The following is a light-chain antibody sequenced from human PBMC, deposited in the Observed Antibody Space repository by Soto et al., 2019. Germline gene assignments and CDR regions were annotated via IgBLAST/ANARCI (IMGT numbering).Light chain of an antibody. J-gene: IGKJ1*01. Sequence: DIQMTQSPSSVSASVGDRVTITCRASQAISTWLAWYQQKPGKAPKLLIYTASSLETGVPSRFSGSGSGTEFTLTISSLQPEDFATYYCRQANSFPRTFGEGTKVEIK. CDR1: QAISTW. V-gene: IGKV1-12*01. CDR3: RQANSFPRT. CDR2: TAS.